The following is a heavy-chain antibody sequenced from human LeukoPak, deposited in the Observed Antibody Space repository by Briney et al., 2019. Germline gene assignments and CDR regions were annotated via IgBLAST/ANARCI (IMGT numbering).Heavy chain of an antibody. CDR3: IGSGGWPGY. CDR2: IASDGST. CDR1: GFTFSSYW. V-gene: IGHV3-74*01. J-gene: IGHJ4*02. Sequence: GGSLRLSCAASGFTFSSYWMHWVRQAPGKGLVWVSRIASDGSTVYADSVKGRYTISRDNAKDTVYLQMNSLRVEDTAVYYCIGSGGWPGYWGQGTLVTVSS. D-gene: IGHD1-26*01.